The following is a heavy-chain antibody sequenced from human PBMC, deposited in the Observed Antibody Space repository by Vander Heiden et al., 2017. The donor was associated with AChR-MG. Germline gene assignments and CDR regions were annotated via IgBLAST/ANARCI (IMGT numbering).Heavy chain of an antibody. CDR3: AKDITTGAYCGGDCRDDAFDI. Sequence: EVQLVESGGGLVQPGRSLRLSCAASGFTFDDYAMHWVRQGPGKGLEWVSGISWNSGSIGYADSVKGRFTISRDNAKNSLYLQMNSLRAEDTALYYCAKDITTGAYCGGDCRDDAFDIWGQGTMVTVSS. CDR2: ISWNSGSI. D-gene: IGHD2-21*02. CDR1: GFTFDDYA. V-gene: IGHV3-9*01. J-gene: IGHJ3*02.